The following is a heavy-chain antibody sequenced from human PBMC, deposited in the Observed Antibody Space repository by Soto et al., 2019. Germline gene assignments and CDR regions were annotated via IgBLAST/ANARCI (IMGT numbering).Heavy chain of an antibody. CDR3: AQGSDGYNFGPVY. CDR1: GGGNLRDYR. Sequence: ASVKVSCKASGGGNLRDYRTTWVRRAPGQGLEWMGGIIPKLGSANYAQNFQGRVTVTADESTNTVYMELRSLRSHDTAVYYCAQGSDGYNFGPVYWGQGTPVTVSS. CDR2: IIPKLGSA. V-gene: IGHV1-69*13. J-gene: IGHJ4*02. D-gene: IGHD5-12*01.